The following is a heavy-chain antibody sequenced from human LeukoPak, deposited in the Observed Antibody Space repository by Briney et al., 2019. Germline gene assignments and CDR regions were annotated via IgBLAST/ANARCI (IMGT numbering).Heavy chain of an antibody. CDR1: GFPLSSYS. D-gene: IGHD2-15*01. CDR3: ASVKGSYFDY. CDR2: ISASGSNI. J-gene: IGHJ4*02. V-gene: IGHV3-48*01. Sequence: GGSLRLSCAASGFPLSSYSIHRFRQAPGKGLEWVAYISASGSNIYYVDSVKGRFTVSRDNPKSSLFLQMNSPRAEDTAVYYCASVKGSYFDYWGQGALVTVSS.